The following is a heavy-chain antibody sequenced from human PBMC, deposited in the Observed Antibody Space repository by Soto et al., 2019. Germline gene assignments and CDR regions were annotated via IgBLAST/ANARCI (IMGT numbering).Heavy chain of an antibody. CDR2: ISSSSSYI. CDR3: AGARGYSSGWYGY. CDR1: GFTFSSYS. D-gene: IGHD6-19*01. J-gene: IGHJ4*02. V-gene: IGHV3-21*01. Sequence: EVQLVESGGGLVKPGGSLRLSCAASGFTFSSYSMNWVRQAPGKGLEWVSSISSSSSYIYYADSVKGRFTISRDNAKNSLYLQMNRLRAEDTAVYYCAGARGYSSGWYGYWGQGTLVTVSS.